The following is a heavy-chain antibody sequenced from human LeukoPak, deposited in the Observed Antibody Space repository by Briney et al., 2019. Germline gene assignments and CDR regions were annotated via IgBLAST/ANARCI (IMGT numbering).Heavy chain of an antibody. Sequence: SETLSLTCAVYGGSFSAYYWSWIRQPPGKGLEWIGEIHPSGSTNYDPSLERRITISPDTSKNQFSLNMRSVTAADTAVYFCARGTDAYKTGNYWGQGTLVTVSS. CDR2: IHPSGST. CDR1: GGSFSAYY. D-gene: IGHD5-24*01. J-gene: IGHJ4*02. V-gene: IGHV4-34*01. CDR3: ARGTDAYKTGNY.